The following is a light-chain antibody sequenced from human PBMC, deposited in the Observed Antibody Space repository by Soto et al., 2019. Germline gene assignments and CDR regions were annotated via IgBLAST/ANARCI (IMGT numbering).Light chain of an antibody. V-gene: IGKV3-11*01. CDR1: QSVTND. Sequence: EIVLTQSPATLSLSPGERATLSCRASQSVTNDLVWYQQKPGRAPRLLIYEASKRATGIPARFSGSGSGTDFTLTISSLEPEDFAVYYCQQRTNWQYTFGQGTKLEIK. J-gene: IGKJ2*01. CDR2: EAS. CDR3: QQRTNWQYT.